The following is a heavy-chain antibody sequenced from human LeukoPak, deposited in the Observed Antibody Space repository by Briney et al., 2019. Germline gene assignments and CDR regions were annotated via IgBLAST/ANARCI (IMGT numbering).Heavy chain of an antibody. Sequence: GGSLRLSCAASGFTVSNNYMNWVRQAPGKGLEWLSYISSSSSTIYCADSVKGRFTISRDNAKNSLYLQMNSLRAEDTAVYYCARGDCSGGSCYLSLTTIDYWGQGTLVTVSS. D-gene: IGHD2-15*01. CDR1: GFTVSNNY. J-gene: IGHJ4*02. V-gene: IGHV3-48*01. CDR2: ISSSSSTI. CDR3: ARGDCSGGSCYLSLTTIDY.